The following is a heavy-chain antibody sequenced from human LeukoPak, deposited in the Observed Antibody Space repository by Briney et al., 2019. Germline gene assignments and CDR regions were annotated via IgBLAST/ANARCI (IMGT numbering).Heavy chain of an antibody. CDR1: GLTFSSFA. CDR2: ISVTADST. CDR3: ARSNCGGDCYSGVYGY. Sequence: GGSLRLSCAASGLTFSSFAFTWVRRAPGKGLEWVSAISVTADSTYYADSVKGRFTISRDNAKNSLYLQMNSLRAEDTAVYYCARSNCGGDCYSGVYGYWGQGTLVTVSS. D-gene: IGHD2-21*02. J-gene: IGHJ4*02. V-gene: IGHV3-23*01.